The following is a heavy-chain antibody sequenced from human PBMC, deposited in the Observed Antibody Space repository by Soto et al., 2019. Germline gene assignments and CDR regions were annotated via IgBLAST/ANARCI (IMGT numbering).Heavy chain of an antibody. J-gene: IGHJ6*02. D-gene: IGHD6-19*01. Sequence: DVQLLESGGGLMQPGGSLRLSCVVSGFTFSSYAMSWVRQAPGKGLEWVSSISGSGGNIYYADSVKGRFTISRDNSKNRLHLQMNSLRAEDTAVYYCAKPASGWYPKLMNGMDVWGQGTTVTVSS. CDR3: AKPASGWYPKLMNGMDV. CDR2: ISGSGGNI. V-gene: IGHV3-23*01. CDR1: GFTFSSYA.